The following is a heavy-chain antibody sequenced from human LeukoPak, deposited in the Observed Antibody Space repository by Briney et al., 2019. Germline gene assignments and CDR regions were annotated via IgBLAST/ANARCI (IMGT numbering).Heavy chain of an antibody. CDR1: GGSFSGYD. D-gene: IGHD1-1*01. J-gene: IGHJ6*03. CDR2: INYGGET. CDR3: ARGLGWKVTPMGLFYMDV. Sequence: SETLSLTCGVDGGSFSGYDWSWVRQPPGKGLEWIWEINYGGETNYNPSLKSRVTISVDTSKNQFSLKVRSVTDAQTAVYFCARGLGWKVTPMGLFYMDVWGEGATVTVSS. V-gene: IGHV4-34*01.